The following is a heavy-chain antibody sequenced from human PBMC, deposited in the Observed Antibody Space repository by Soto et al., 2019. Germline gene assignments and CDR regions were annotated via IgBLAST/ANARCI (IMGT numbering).Heavy chain of an antibody. J-gene: IGHJ5*01. Sequence: EVQLLESGGGLVQPGGSLRLSCAASGFSFSNFEMSWVRQAPGRGLEWVSFISGDSARTYYADAVKGRFPISRDNSKHTLYLQMNSLTAEDTAVYACVKGGWLDFWGQGTLVTVSS. D-gene: IGHD3-16*01. V-gene: IGHV3-23*01. CDR3: VKGGWLDF. CDR1: GFSFSNFE. CDR2: ISGDSART.